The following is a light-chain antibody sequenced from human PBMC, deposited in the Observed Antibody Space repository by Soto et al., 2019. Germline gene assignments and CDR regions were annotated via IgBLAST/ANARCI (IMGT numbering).Light chain of an antibody. CDR3: SSYAGSSTLV. Sequence: QSALTQPASVSGSPGQSITISCTGNSSDVGSYKFVSWYQQHTGKAPKLMIYEGSKRPSGVSNRFSGSKSGNTASLTISGLQAEGEANYYCSSYAGSSTLVFGGGTKLTVL. CDR2: EGS. J-gene: IGLJ2*01. CDR1: SSDVGSYKF. V-gene: IGLV2-23*01.